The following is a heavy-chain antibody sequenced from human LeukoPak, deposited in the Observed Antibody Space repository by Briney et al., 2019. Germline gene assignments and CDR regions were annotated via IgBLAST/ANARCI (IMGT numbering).Heavy chain of an antibody. J-gene: IGHJ4*02. CDR1: RGSISNFY. V-gene: IGHV4-4*07. Sequence: PSETLSLTCTVSRGSISNFYWSWIRQPAGKGLEWIGRIYTTGSTNYNPSLKSRVTVSVDTSKNQFSLNLSSVTAADTAVYYCARGRYNDLYYLDYWGQGTLVTVSS. D-gene: IGHD3-22*01. CDR2: IYTTGST. CDR3: ARGRYNDLYYLDY.